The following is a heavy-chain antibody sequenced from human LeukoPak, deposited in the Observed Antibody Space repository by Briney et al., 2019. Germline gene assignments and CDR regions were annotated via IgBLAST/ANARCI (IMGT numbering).Heavy chain of an antibody. CDR3: AKEISHDYGDYGSYNWFDP. CDR1: GFTFDDYA. D-gene: IGHD4-17*01. Sequence: GGSLRLSCAASGFTFDDYAMHWVRQAPGKGLEWVSGISWNSGSIGYADSVKGRFTISRDNAKNSLYLQMNSLRAEDTALYYCAKEISHDYGDYGSYNWFDPWGQGTLVTVSS. CDR2: ISWNSGSI. J-gene: IGHJ5*02. V-gene: IGHV3-9*01.